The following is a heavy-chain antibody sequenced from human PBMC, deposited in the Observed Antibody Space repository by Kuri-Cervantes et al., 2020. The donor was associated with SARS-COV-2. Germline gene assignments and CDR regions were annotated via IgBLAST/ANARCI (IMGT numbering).Heavy chain of an antibody. Sequence: GGSLRLSCAASGFTFSSYAMSWVRQAPGKGLEWVSAISGSGGSTYYADSVKGRFTISRDNSKNTLYLQMNSLRAEDTAVYYCAREYCTNGVCPSHFTDYWGQGTLVTVSS. J-gene: IGHJ4*02. CDR1: GFTFSSYA. V-gene: IGHV3-23*01. CDR3: AREYCTNGVCPSHFTDY. CDR2: ISGSGGST. D-gene: IGHD2-8*01.